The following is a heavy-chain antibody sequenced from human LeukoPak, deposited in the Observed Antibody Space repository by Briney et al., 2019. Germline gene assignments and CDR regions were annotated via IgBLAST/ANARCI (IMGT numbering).Heavy chain of an antibody. J-gene: IGHJ4*02. CDR3: AKEVCGGDCYLFDY. D-gene: IGHD2-21*02. V-gene: IGHV3-30*18. CDR2: VSYDESNK. Sequence: GGSLRLSCAASGFTFSSYGMHWVRQAPGKGLEWVAVVSYDESNKYYADSVKSRFTISRDNSKNTLYLQMNSLRAEDTAVYHCAKEVCGGDCYLFDYWGQGTLVTVSS. CDR1: GFTFSSYG.